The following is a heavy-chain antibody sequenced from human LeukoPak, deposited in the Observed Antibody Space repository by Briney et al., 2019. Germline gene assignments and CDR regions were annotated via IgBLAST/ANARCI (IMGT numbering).Heavy chain of an antibody. Sequence: SVKVSCKVSGGTFSSYAISWVRQAPGQGLEWMGRIIPIFGIANYAQKFQGRVTITADKSTSTVYMELSSLRSEDTAVYYCARGSTTVTTAFDYWGQGTLVTVSS. J-gene: IGHJ4*02. D-gene: IGHD4-17*01. CDR3: ARGSTTVTTAFDY. V-gene: IGHV1-69*04. CDR2: IIPIFGIA. CDR1: GGTFSSYA.